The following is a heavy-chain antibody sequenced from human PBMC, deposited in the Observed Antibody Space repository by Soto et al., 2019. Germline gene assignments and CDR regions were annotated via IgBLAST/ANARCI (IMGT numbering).Heavy chain of an antibody. V-gene: IGHV3-23*01. D-gene: IGHD3-10*01. J-gene: IGHJ6*02. CDR2: LNGAGGST. CDR1: RFTFSDYA. Sequence: GGSLRLSCLASRFTFSDYAMTWVRHVPRRGLEWVSSLNGAGGSTYYADSVRGRFTISRDNSQNTLFLQMNRLTVDDTAIYYCAAPRDEYGSGISWFTYGMDVWGQGTTVTVSS. CDR3: AAPRDEYGSGISWFTYGMDV.